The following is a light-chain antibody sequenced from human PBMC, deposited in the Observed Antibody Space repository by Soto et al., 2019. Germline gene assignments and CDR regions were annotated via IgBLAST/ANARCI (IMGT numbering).Light chain of an antibody. V-gene: IGKV2-24*01. CDR1: QSLVNSDGNTY. CDR3: MQIAHFPRT. J-gene: IGKJ1*01. Sequence: DVVLTQTPLSSPVTLGQPASISCNSSQSLVNSDGNTYMSWLQQRPGQPPRLLIYRVSNRFSGVPDRFSGSGAGTDFTLRISRVEAEDVGVYYCMQIAHFPRTFGQGTKVEIK. CDR2: RVS.